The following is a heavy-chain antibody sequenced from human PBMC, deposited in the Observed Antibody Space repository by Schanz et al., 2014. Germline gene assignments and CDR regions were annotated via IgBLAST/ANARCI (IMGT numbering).Heavy chain of an antibody. CDR1: GFTFSSYA. V-gene: IGHV3-30-3*01. CDR2: ISNDGSIK. CDR3: ASPSGYSDYGTYFDF. Sequence: QVQLLQFGGGVVQPGRSLRLSCAASGFTFSSYAMHWVRQAPGKGLEWVALISNDGSIKYYADSVEGRFTISRDNSRNTLYLQMNSLRTEDTAVYYCASPSGYSDYGTYFDFWGQGTLVTVFS. D-gene: IGHD5-12*01. J-gene: IGHJ4*02.